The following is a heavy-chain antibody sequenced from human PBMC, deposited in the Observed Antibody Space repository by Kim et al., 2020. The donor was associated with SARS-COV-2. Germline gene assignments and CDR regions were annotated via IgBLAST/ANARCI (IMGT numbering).Heavy chain of an antibody. V-gene: IGHV3-53*01. CDR1: GFTVSSNY. CDR3: ARAQGVVGIQYYGDYAASGAFDI. Sequence: GGSLRLSCAASGFTVSSNYMSWVRQAPGKGLEWVSVIYSGGSTYYADSVKGRFTISRDNSKNTLYLQMNSLRAEDTAVYYCARAQGVVGIQYYGDYAASGAFDIWGQGTMVTVSS. D-gene: IGHD4-17*01. CDR2: IYSGGST. J-gene: IGHJ3*02.